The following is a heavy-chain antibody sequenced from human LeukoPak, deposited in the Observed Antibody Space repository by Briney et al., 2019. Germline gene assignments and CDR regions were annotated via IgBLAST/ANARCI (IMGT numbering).Heavy chain of an antibody. Sequence: GGSLRLSCAASGFTFSSHAMSWVRQAPGKGLEWVSHISGSGGSTYYADSVKGRFTISRDNFKNMLFLQMSSLRAEDTAVYYCAQALYYYYYFDYWGQGTLVTVSS. CDR3: AQALYYYYYFDY. CDR2: ISGSGGST. CDR1: GFTFSSHA. V-gene: IGHV3-23*01. D-gene: IGHD3-10*01. J-gene: IGHJ4*02.